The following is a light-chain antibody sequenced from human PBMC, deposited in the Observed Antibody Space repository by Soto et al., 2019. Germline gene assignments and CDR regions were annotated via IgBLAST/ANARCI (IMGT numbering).Light chain of an antibody. V-gene: IGKV3-11*01. Sequence: EIVLTQSPATLSLSPGERATLSCRASQNISVYLAWYRQKPGQAPRLLIYAASNRATGIPARFSGSGSGTDFTLTISSLEPEDFAVYYCQQYQNWPPITFGQGTRLEIK. CDR1: QNISVY. CDR2: AAS. J-gene: IGKJ5*01. CDR3: QQYQNWPPIT.